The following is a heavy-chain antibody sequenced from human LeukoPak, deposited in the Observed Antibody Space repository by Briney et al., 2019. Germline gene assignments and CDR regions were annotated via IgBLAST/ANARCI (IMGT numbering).Heavy chain of an antibody. CDR1: RYTFVEQL. CDR2: IKPNRGGT. D-gene: IGHD3-22*01. V-gene: IGHV1-2*02. J-gene: IGHJ4*02. CDR3: ARASYYYDSSGYLGYYLDY. Sequence: GASLNRRTTATRYTFVEQLIRGVGQAPGQGLEWMGWIKPNRGGTNYAHKVQGRVTMTRDTSIGTAYMELSRLRSDDTDVYYCARASYYYDSSGYLGYYLDYWGQGTLVTVSS.